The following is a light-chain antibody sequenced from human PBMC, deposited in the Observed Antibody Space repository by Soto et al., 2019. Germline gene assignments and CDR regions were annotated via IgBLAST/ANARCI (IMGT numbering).Light chain of an antibody. CDR2: LGS. CDR1: QSLLHSNGFNY. V-gene: IGKV2-28*01. CDR3: MQVRQIPGT. Sequence: DIVMTQSPLSLSVTPGEPASISCRSSQSLLHSNGFNYLDWYLQKPGQSPQLLIYLGSTRASGVPDRFSGSGSGTDFTLKISRVEAEDVGVYYCMQVRQIPGTFGPGTKVDIK. J-gene: IGKJ3*01.